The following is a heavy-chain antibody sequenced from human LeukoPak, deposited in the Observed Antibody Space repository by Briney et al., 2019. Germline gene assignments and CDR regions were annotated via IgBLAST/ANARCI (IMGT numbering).Heavy chain of an antibody. J-gene: IGHJ4*02. CDR1: GFIFGSYA. Sequence: GGSLRLSCAASGFIFGSYAMTWVRQAPGKGLEWVSTISGTGGGTYYADSVKGRFTISRDNSKNTLYLQMNSLRAEDTATYYCSRHSKWRAPYWGQGTLVTVSS. CDR2: ISGTGGGT. D-gene: IGHD5-12*01. V-gene: IGHV3-23*01. CDR3: SRHSKWRAPY.